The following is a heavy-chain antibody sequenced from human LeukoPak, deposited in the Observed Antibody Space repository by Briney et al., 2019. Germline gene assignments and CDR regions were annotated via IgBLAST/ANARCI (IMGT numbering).Heavy chain of an antibody. Sequence: SETLSLTCAVYGGSFSGYYWSWLRQPPGKGLEWIGEINHSGSTNYNPSLKSRVTISVDTSKNQFSLKLSSVTAADTAVYYCARGEGYCSGGSCYVYYFDYWGQGTLVTVSS. J-gene: IGHJ4*02. CDR3: ARGEGYCSGGSCYVYYFDY. V-gene: IGHV4-34*01. CDR1: GGSFSGYY. CDR2: INHSGST. D-gene: IGHD2-15*01.